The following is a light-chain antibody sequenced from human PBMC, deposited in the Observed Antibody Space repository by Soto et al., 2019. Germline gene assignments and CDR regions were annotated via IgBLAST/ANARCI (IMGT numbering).Light chain of an antibody. CDR1: QSVSSY. J-gene: IGKJ4*01. Sequence: EIVLTQSPATLSLSPGERATLSCRASQSVSSYLAWYQQKPGQAPRLLIYDASNRATGFPARFSGSGSGTDFTLNIRSLEPAECAVYYCQQRSNWGLTFGGGNKVEIK. CDR2: DAS. CDR3: QQRSNWGLT. V-gene: IGKV3-11*01.